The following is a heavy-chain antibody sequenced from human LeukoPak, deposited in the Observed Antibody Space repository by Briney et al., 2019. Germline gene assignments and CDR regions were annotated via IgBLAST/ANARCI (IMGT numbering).Heavy chain of an antibody. V-gene: IGHV3-23*01. CDR3: AKSLGDYIWGSYRDAFDI. J-gene: IGHJ3*02. Sequence: PGGSLRLSCAASGFTFSSYAMSWVRRAPGKGLEWVSAISGSGGSTYYADSVKGRFTISRDNSKNTLYLQMNSLRAEDTAVYYCAKSLGDYIWGSYRDAFDIWGQGTMVTVSS. CDR1: GFTFSSYA. D-gene: IGHD3-16*02. CDR2: ISGSGGST.